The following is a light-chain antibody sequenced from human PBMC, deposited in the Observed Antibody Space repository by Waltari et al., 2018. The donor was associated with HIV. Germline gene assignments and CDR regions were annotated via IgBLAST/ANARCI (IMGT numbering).Light chain of an antibody. CDR1: QSVSASY. CDR2: GAS. CDR3: QQYGSSPIT. Sequence: EVVLTQSPGTLSLSPGERATFSCRASQSVSASYLAWYQQKPGQAPRLLMYGASNRAPGTPDRFCGSGSGSGTDFTLTISRLEPEDFAIYHCQQYGSSPITFGGGTKLEIK. J-gene: IGKJ4*01. V-gene: IGKV3-20*01.